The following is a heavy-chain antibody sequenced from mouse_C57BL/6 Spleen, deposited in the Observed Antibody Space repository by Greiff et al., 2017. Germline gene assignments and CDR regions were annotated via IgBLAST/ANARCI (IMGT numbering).Heavy chain of an antibody. D-gene: IGHD1-1*01. Sequence: VQLQQPGAELVKPGASVKLSCKASGYTFTRSWMHWVKQRPGQGLEWIGMVHPNSGSTNYNEKFKSKATLTVDKSSSTAYMQLSSLTSEDSAVYYCASYGSSYENAMDYWGQGTSVTVSS. J-gene: IGHJ4*01. CDR3: ASYGSSYENAMDY. CDR2: VHPNSGST. V-gene: IGHV1-64*01. CDR1: GYTFTRSW.